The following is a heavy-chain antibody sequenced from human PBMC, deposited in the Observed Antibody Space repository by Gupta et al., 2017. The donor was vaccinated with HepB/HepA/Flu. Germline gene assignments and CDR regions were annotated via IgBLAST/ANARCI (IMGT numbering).Heavy chain of an antibody. CDR1: GFTFSTYA. CDR3: VRDIGRINMVRALYFDY. V-gene: IGHV3-30-3*01. D-gene: IGHD3-10*01. Sequence: VQLVESGGGVVQPGRSLRLSCAASGFTFSTYALHWVRQAPGKGLEWVAVISYDGTETFYADSVKGRFTISRDNSGNTLYLQMNSLRPEDTAIYYCVRDIGRINMVRALYFDYWGQGTLVSVSS. J-gene: IGHJ4*02. CDR2: ISYDGTET.